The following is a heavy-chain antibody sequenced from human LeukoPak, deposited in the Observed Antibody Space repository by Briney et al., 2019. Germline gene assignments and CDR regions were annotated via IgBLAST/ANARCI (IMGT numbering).Heavy chain of an antibody. CDR3: AGHRWGVTAIRGYYYYYGMDV. Sequence: GASLKISCKGSGYSFTSYWIGWVRQMPGKGLEWMGIIYPGDSDTRYSPSFQGQVTISADKSISTAYLQWSSLKASDTAMYYCAGHRWGVTAIRGYYYYYGMDVWGRGTTVSVSS. CDR2: IYPGDSDT. D-gene: IGHD2-21*02. CDR1: GYSFTSYW. J-gene: IGHJ6*02. V-gene: IGHV5-51*01.